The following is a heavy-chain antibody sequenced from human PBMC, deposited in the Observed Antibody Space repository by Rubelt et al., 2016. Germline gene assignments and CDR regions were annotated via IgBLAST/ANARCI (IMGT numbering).Heavy chain of an antibody. D-gene: IGHD2-15*01. J-gene: IGHJ4*02. CDR1: GFTFSNYA. CDR3: ARVFVVVGSTWHFDY. CDR2: ISYDGSNK. Sequence: GQPGRSLRLSCAASGFTFSNYAMHWVRQVPGKGLEWVTVISYDGSNKYYADSVKGRFTISRDNAENSRYLQMDSLRAEDTAVYYCARVFVVVGSTWHFDYWGQGTLVTVSS. V-gene: IGHV3-30*04.